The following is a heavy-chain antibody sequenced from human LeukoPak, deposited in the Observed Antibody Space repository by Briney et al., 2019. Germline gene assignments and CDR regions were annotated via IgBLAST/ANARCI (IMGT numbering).Heavy chain of an antibody. V-gene: IGHV3-23*01. Sequence: QPGGSLRLSCAASGFTFSSYAMSWVRQAPGKGLEWVSAISGSGGSTYYADSVKGRLTISRDNSKNTLYLQMNSLRAEDTAVYYCAKGYHSGPDLCSYWGQGTLVTVSS. CDR1: GFTFSSYA. D-gene: IGHD6-19*01. CDR2: ISGSGGST. J-gene: IGHJ4*02. CDR3: AKGYHSGPDLCSY.